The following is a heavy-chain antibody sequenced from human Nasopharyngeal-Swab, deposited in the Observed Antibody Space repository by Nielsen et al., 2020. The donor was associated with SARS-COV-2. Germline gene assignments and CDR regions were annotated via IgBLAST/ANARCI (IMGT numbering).Heavy chain of an antibody. Sequence: GESLKISSAASGFTFSSYRMNWVRQAPGKGLEWVSYISSSSTTIFYADSVKGRFTISRDNAKNSLFLQMNSLRAEDTAVYYCARDEGGVIGRDAFDIWGQGTMVTVSS. CDR3: ARDEGGVIGRDAFDI. V-gene: IGHV3-48*01. CDR1: GFTFSSYR. D-gene: IGHD2/OR15-2a*01. CDR2: ISSSSTTI. J-gene: IGHJ3*02.